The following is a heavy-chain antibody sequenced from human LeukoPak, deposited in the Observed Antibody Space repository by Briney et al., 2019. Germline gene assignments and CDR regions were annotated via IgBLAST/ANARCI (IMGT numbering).Heavy chain of an antibody. Sequence: GGSLRLSCAASGFTFSSYAMHWVRQAPGKGLEWVAVISYDGSNKYYADSVKGRFTISRDNSKNTLYLQMNSLRAEDTAVYYCARDLDVLYDSSGYSFDPWGQGTLVTVSS. CDR3: ARDLDVLYDSSGYSFDP. J-gene: IGHJ5*02. CDR2: ISYDGSNK. D-gene: IGHD3-22*01. V-gene: IGHV3-30-3*01. CDR1: GFTFSSYA.